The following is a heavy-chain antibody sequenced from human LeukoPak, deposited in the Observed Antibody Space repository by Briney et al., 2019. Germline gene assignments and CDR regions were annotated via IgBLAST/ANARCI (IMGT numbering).Heavy chain of an antibody. J-gene: IGHJ4*02. CDR2: ISFDGNKK. CDR1: GFTFSSNA. V-gene: IGHV3-30*01. CDR3: ATESRLRMGILEY. Sequence: PGRSLRLSCAASGFTFSSNAMHWVRQAPGKGLEWVAVISFDGNKKYYADSVKGRFPISRDNSRNTLYLQMNSLRTEDTAVYYCATESRLRMGILEYWGQGTLVALSS. D-gene: IGHD3-16*01.